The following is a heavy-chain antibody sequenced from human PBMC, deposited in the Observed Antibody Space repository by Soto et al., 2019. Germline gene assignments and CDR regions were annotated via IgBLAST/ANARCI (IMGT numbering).Heavy chain of an antibody. V-gene: IGHV4-39*01. CDR2: IYYSGST. D-gene: IGHD5-12*01. CDR1: GGSISSSSYY. CDR3: ARGGISVATIIDY. J-gene: IGHJ4*02. Sequence: LSLTCTVSGGSISSSSYYWGWIRQPPGKGLEWIGSIYYSGSTYYNPSLKSRVTISVDTSKNQSSLKLSSVTAADTAVYYCARGGISVATIIDYWGQGTLVTVSS.